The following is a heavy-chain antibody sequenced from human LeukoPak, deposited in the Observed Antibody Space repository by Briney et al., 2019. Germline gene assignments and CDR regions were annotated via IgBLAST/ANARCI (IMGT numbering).Heavy chain of an antibody. CDR3: ARGARYFDWLDQDY. D-gene: IGHD3-9*01. Sequence: ASVKVSCKASGYTFTSYGISWVRQAPGQGLEWMGWISAYNDNTNYAQELQGRVTMTTDTSTSTAYMVLRSLRSDDTAVYYCARGARYFDWLDQDYWGQGTLVTVSS. J-gene: IGHJ4*02. CDR1: GYTFTSYG. V-gene: IGHV1-18*01. CDR2: ISAYNDNT.